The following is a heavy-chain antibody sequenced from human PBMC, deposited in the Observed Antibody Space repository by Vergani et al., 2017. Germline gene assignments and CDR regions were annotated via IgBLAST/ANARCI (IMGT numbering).Heavy chain of an antibody. V-gene: IGHV5-51*01. J-gene: IGHJ6*02. CDR1: GYSFTSYW. D-gene: IGHD2-2*01. CDR3: AXHAVVVPAAMPPFWEHYYYGMDV. CDR2: IYPGDSDT. Sequence: EVQLVQSGAEVKKPGESLKISCKGSGYSFTSYWIGWVRQMPGKGLEWMGIIYPGDSDTRYSPPFQGQVTISADKSISTAYLQWSSLKASDTAMYYCAXHAVVVPAAMPPFWEHYYYGMDVWGQGTTVTVSS.